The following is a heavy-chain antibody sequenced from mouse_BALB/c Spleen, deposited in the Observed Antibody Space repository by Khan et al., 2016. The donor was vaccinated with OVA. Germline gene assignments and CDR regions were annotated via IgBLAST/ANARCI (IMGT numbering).Heavy chain of an antibody. CDR2: IWGDGNT. Sequence: QMQLEESGPGLVAPSQSLSITCTVSGFSLTSYGVNRVRQPPGKGLEWLGVIWGDGNTNYHSALISRLIISKDNSKSQVFLKLNSLQTDDTATYYCAKFTPDYYSMDYWGQGTSVTVSS. CDR1: GFSLTSYG. J-gene: IGHJ4*01. V-gene: IGHV2-3*01. CDR3: AKFTPDYYSMDY. D-gene: IGHD1-1*01.